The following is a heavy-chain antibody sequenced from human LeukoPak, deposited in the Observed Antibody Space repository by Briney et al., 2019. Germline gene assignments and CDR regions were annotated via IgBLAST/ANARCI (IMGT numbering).Heavy chain of an antibody. D-gene: IGHD2-15*01. CDR1: GGTFSSYA. V-gene: IGHV1-69*13. Sequence: SAKVSCKASGGTFSSYAISWVRDAPGQGVECGVGIIPVFGAAYYAQKFQGRVTITADESTSTAYMELSSLRSEDTAGYYCARDLRGSCSYWGPCTHAGCDPWGQGTLVTVSS. CDR2: IIPVFGAA. CDR3: ARDLRGSCSYWGPCTHAGCDP. J-gene: IGHJ5*02.